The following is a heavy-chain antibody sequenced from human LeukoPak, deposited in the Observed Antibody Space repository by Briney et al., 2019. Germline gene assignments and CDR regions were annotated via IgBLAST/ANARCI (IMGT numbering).Heavy chain of an antibody. CDR2: IYYSGST. D-gene: IGHD4-17*01. CDR1: GGSISSYY. Sequence: PSETLSLTCTVSGGSISSYYWSWIRQPPGKGLEWIGYIYYSGSTNYNPSLKSRVTISVDTSKNQFSLKLSSVTAADTAVYYCARVTVTRRGYYYYGMDVWGQGTTVTVSS. CDR3: ARVTVTRRGYYYYGMDV. V-gene: IGHV4-59*12. J-gene: IGHJ6*02.